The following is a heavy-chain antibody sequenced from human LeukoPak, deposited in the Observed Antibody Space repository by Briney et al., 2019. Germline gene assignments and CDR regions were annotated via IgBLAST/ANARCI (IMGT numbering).Heavy chain of an antibody. V-gene: IGHV2-70*11. Sequence: SGPTLVNPTQTLTLICTFSGFSLSTSGMCVSWIRQPPGKALEWLARIDWDDDKYYSTSLKTRLTISKDTSKNQVVLTMTNMDPVDTATYYCARSYDSSGYPTAFDIWGQGTMVTVSS. J-gene: IGHJ3*02. D-gene: IGHD3-22*01. CDR2: IDWDDDK. CDR3: ARSYDSSGYPTAFDI. CDR1: GFSLSTSGMC.